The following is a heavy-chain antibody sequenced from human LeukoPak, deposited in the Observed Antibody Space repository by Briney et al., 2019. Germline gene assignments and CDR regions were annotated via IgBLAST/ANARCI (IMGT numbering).Heavy chain of an antibody. D-gene: IGHD1-26*01. J-gene: IGHJ4*02. Sequence: GGSLRLSCAASGFTFSSYWMSWVRQAPGKGLEWVANIKQDGSEKYYVDSVKGRFTISGDNAKNSLYLQMNSLRAEDTAVYYCATGTSGSYSGTFDYWGQGTLVTVSS. CDR3: ATGTSGSYSGTFDY. V-gene: IGHV3-7*01. CDR1: GFTFSSYW. CDR2: IKQDGSEK.